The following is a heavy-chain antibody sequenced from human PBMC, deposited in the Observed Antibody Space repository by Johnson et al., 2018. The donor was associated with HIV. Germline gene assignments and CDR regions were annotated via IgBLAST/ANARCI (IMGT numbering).Heavy chain of an antibody. CDR2: ISWNSGSI. J-gene: IGHJ3*02. D-gene: IGHD3-16*01. CDR3: AKDFHSGCSFGWDVFDI. CDR1: GFTFDDYA. V-gene: IGHV3-9*01. Sequence: VLLVESGGGLVQPGRSLRLSCAASGFTFDDYAMHWVRQAPWKGLEWVSGISWNSGSIGYADSVKGLFTISRDNAKNSLYLQMNSLRAEDTALYYCAKDFHSGCSFGWDVFDIWGQGTMVTVSS.